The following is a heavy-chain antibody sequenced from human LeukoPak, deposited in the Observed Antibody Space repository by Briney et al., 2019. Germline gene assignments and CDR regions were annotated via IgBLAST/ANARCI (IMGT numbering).Heavy chain of an antibody. D-gene: IGHD1-26*01. CDR1: GFTFSSYA. V-gene: IGHV3-23*01. Sequence: GGSLRLSCAASGFTFSSYAMSWVRQAPGKGLEWVSAISGSGGSTYYADSVKGRFTISRDNSKNTLYLQMNSLRAEDTAVYYCAKDHSGSYKRDCFDPWGQGTLVTVSS. CDR3: AKDHSGSYKRDCFDP. J-gene: IGHJ5*02. CDR2: ISGSGGST.